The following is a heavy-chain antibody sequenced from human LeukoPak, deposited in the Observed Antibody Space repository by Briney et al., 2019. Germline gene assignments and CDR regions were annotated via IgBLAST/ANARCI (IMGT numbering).Heavy chain of an antibody. CDR3: TRCSTGTRLYYFDY. Sequence: PGGSLRLSCTASGFTFSDRYIDWVRQAPGKGLEWVGRSRNKANSYTTEYAASVKGRFTISRDESKNLLYLQMNSLKTEDMAVYYCTRCSTGTRLYYFDYWGQGTLVTVSS. D-gene: IGHD1/OR15-1a*01. CDR2: SRNKANSYTT. V-gene: IGHV3-72*01. CDR1: GFTFSDRY. J-gene: IGHJ4*02.